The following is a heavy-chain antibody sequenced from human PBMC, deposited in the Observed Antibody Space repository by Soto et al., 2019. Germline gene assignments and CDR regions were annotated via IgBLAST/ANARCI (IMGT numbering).Heavy chain of an antibody. CDR3: ARRGAVAGRHYYYYGMDV. D-gene: IGHD6-19*01. V-gene: IGHV4-34*01. Sequence: TSETLSLTCAVYGGSFSGYNLTWSRQPPGKALECIGYIYQSASTYYNPSLKSRVTISVDRSKNQFSLKLSSVTAADTAVYYCARRGAVAGRHYYYYGMDVWGQGTTVTVSS. CDR2: IYQSAST. CDR1: GGSFSGYN. J-gene: IGHJ6*02.